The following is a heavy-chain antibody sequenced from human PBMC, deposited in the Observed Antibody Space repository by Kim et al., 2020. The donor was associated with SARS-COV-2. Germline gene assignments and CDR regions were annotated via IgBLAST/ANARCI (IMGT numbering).Heavy chain of an antibody. J-gene: IGHJ4*02. D-gene: IGHD3-16*01. V-gene: IGHV3-15*01. CDR3: TTERGDF. CDR1: GFTFSNAW. CDR2: VKSKTDGGTT. Sequence: GGSLRLSCVASGFTFSNAWMSWVRQAPGKGLEWIGRVKSKTDGGTTDYAAPVKGRFIISRDDSKNTLYLQMNSLKTEDTSVYYGTTERGDFWGQGTLVTVSS.